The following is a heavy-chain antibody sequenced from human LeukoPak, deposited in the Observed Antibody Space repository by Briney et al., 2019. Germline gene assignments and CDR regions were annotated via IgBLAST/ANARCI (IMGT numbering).Heavy chain of an antibody. CDR1: GFTFSSYG. Sequence: GDSLTLPCAASGFTFSSYGKHWARQPPGKGLERVGVIWYDGSNKYYADSVQGRFTISRDNSKNTLYLQMNSLRAENTAVYYCARAGSSSSGGMDVWGQGTTVTVSS. D-gene: IGHD6-13*01. CDR2: IWYDGSNK. V-gene: IGHV3-33*08. CDR3: ARAGSSSSGGMDV. J-gene: IGHJ6*02.